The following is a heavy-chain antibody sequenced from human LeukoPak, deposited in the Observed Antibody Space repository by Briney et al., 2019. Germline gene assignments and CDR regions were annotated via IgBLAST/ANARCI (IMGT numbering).Heavy chain of an antibody. J-gene: IGHJ6*03. CDR3: AREGSSGWYKGYYYYMDV. CDR1: GGSISSGSYY. CDR2: IYTSGST. Sequence: SQTLSLTCTVSGGSISSGSYYRSWIRQPAGKGLEWIGRIYTSGSTNYNPSLKSRVTISVDTSKNQFSLKLSSVTAADTAVYYCAREGSSGWYKGYYYYMDVWGKGTTVTVSS. D-gene: IGHD6-19*01. V-gene: IGHV4-61*02.